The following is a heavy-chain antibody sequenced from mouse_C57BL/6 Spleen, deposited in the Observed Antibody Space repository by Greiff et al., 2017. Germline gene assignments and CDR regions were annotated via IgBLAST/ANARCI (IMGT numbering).Heavy chain of an antibody. CDR3: AKFYYDYDESYFDV. Sequence: EVNVVESGGGLVKPGGSLKLSCAASGFTFSDYGMHWVRQAPEKGLEWVAYISSGSSTIYYADTVKGRFTISRDNAKNTLFLQMTSLRSEDTAMYYCAKFYYDYDESYFDVWGTGTTVTVSS. J-gene: IGHJ1*03. CDR1: GFTFSDYG. D-gene: IGHD2-4*01. V-gene: IGHV5-17*01. CDR2: ISSGSSTI.